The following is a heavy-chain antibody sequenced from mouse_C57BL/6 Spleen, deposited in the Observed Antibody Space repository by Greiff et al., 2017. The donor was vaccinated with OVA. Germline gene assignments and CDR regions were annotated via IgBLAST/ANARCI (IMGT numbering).Heavy chain of an antibody. CDR2: IYPSDSDT. Sequence: VQLQQPGAELVMPGASVKLSCKASGYTFTSYWMHWVKQRPGQGLEWIGEIYPSDSDTNYNQKFKGKATLTVDKSSSTAYMQLSSLTSEDSAVYYCGRDGDYHALDYWGQGTTLTVSS. V-gene: IGHV1-69*01. D-gene: IGHD1-1*01. CDR1: GYTFTSYW. J-gene: IGHJ2*01. CDR3: GRDGDYHALDY.